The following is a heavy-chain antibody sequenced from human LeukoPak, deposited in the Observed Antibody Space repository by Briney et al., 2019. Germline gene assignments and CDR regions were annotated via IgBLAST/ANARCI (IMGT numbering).Heavy chain of an antibody. CDR2: IYPGDSDT. CDR1: GCSFTSYW. J-gene: IGHJ4*02. CDR3: ARHRPIIGGFDY. Sequence: GASLKISCKGAGCSFTSYWICCVRQMPGKGLEWMGIIYPGDSDTRYSPSFQGQVTISADKSISTAYLQWSSLKASDTALYYCARHRPIIGGFDYWGQGTLVTVSS. V-gene: IGHV5-51*01. D-gene: IGHD3-10*01.